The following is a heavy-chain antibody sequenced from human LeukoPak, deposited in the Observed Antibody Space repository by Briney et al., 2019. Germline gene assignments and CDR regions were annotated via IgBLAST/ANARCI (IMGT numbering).Heavy chain of an antibody. D-gene: IGHD3/OR15-3a*01. V-gene: IGHV3-7*01. Sequence: PGGSLRLSCAASGFTFSSYWMSWVRQAPGKGLEWVANIKQDGSEKNYVDSVKGRFTISRDNAKSSLYLQMNSLRAEDTAVYYCVRDWSAGAWTDFDYWGQGTLVTVSS. J-gene: IGHJ4*02. CDR3: VRDWSAGAWTDFDY. CDR2: IKQDGSEK. CDR1: GFTFSSYW.